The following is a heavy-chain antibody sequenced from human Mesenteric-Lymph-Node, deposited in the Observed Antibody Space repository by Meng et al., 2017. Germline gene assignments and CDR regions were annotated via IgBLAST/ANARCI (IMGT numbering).Heavy chain of an antibody. J-gene: IGHJ4*02. CDR1: DYSISSGYY. V-gene: IGHV4-38-2*01. CDR3: ARYTGNGFFFDY. Sequence: SETLSLTCAVSDYSISSGYYWSWIRQPPGKGLEWAATINHRGTTYYNPSLKSRVTISVDTSKNEFSLKVNSVTAADTAVYYCARYTGNGFFFDYLGQGALVTVSS. D-gene: IGHD2-8*02. CDR2: INHRGTT.